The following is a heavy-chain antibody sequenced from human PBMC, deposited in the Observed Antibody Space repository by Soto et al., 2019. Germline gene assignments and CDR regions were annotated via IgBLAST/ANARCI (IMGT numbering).Heavy chain of an antibody. D-gene: IGHD3-16*01. CDR2: ISTSGTST. CDR1: GFTFSNYY. CDR3: ARDGVLFRAGFDS. Sequence: QLQLVESGGGLVKPGGSLRLSCAVSGFTFSNYYMAWIRQAPGKGLEWVSYISTSGTSTFYADSVKDRFTISRDNAENSLFLQMDSLRFEDTAVYFCARDGVLFRAGFDSWGQGNLVTVAS. J-gene: IGHJ4*02. V-gene: IGHV3-11*01.